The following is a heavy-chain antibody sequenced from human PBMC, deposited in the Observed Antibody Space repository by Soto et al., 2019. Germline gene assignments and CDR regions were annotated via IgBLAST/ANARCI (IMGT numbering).Heavy chain of an antibody. V-gene: IGHV4-39*01. J-gene: IGHJ6*03. CDR2: IYYSGST. CDR1: GGSISSSSYY. CDR3: ARPSTVTTGLYYYYYMDV. Sequence: SETLSLTCTVSGGSISSSSYYWGWIRQPPGKGLEWIGSIYYSGSTYYNPSLKSRVTISVDTSKNQFSLKLSSVTAADTAVYYCARPSTVTTGLYYYYYMDVWGKGTTVTVSS. D-gene: IGHD4-17*01.